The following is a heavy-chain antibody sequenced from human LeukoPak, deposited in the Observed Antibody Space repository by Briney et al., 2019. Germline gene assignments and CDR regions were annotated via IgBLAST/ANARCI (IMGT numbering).Heavy chain of an antibody. CDR2: IFYTGST. D-gene: IGHD2-21*01. J-gene: IGHJ5*02. CDR1: GYSISSGYY. V-gene: IGHV4-38-2*02. Sequence: SETLSLTCTVSGYSISSGYYWGWIRQPPGKGMEWIGFIFYTGSTTYNPSLKSRVTISRDTSKNLLFLELSSVTAADTAVYYCAREHRAPYCASEECRTNWFDTWGQGTLVTVSS. CDR3: AREHRAPYCASEECRTNWFDT.